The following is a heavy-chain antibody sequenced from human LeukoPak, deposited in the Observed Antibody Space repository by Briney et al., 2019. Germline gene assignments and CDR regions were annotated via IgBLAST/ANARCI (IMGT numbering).Heavy chain of an antibody. J-gene: IGHJ2*01. CDR3: AREPRYYYGSGSYSHWYFDL. CDR2: IYHSGST. CDR1: GGSISSSNW. D-gene: IGHD3-10*01. V-gene: IGHV4-4*02. Sequence: PSETLSLTCAVSGGSISSSNWWSWVRQPPGKGLEWIGEIYHSGSTNYNPSLKSRVTISVDKSKNQFSLKLSSVTAADTAVYYCAREPRYYYGSGSYSHWYFDLWGRGTLVTVSS.